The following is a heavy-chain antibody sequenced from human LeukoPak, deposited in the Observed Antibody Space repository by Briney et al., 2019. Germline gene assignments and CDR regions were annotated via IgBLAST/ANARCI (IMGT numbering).Heavy chain of an antibody. CDR3: ARDKIVGATNFDY. V-gene: IGHV3-7*03. D-gene: IGHD1-26*01. Sequence: PGGPLNLSCEASGLSFRNNWRSWVRKVPGKGREWVANIKQEGGEIYYVDSVKGRFTISRDNAKNSLFLQMNSLRVEDTAIYYCARDKIVGATNFDYWGQGTLVTVSS. CDR1: GLSFRNNW. J-gene: IGHJ4*02. CDR2: IKQEGGEI.